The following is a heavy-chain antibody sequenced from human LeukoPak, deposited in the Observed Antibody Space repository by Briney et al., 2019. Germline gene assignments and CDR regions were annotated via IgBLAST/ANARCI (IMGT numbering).Heavy chain of an antibody. CDR3: ARDGYGGQSGDYYYGMDA. CDR2: IYYTGTT. V-gene: IGHV4-59*01. CDR1: GGSIGSYY. D-gene: IGHD4-23*01. Sequence: PSETLSLTCTVSGGSIGSYYWSWVRQPPGKRLEWIGCIYYTGTTNDNPSLKSRVTISVDTSKNQFSLKLTSVTTADTAVYYCARDGYGGQSGDYYYGMDAWGPGTTVTVSS. J-gene: IGHJ6*02.